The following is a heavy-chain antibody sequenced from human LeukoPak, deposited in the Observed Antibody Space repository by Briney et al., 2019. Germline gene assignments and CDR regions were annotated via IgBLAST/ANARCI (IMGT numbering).Heavy chain of an antibody. V-gene: IGHV4-39*07. CDR3: ARQYCSSTSCYPASPGFDY. J-gene: IGHJ4*02. CDR1: GGSISTSSYY. Sequence: SQTLSLTCTVSGGSISTSSYYWGWIRQPPGKGLEWIASIYNSGSTYYNPSLKSRVTISVDTSKNQFSLKLSSVTAADTAVYYCARQYCSSTSCYPASPGFDYWGQGTLVTVSS. D-gene: IGHD2-2*01. CDR2: IYNSGST.